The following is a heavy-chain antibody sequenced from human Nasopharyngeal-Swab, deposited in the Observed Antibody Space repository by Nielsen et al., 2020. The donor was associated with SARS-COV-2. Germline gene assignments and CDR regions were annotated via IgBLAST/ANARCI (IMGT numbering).Heavy chain of an antibody. CDR1: GGPMSKYF. V-gene: IGHV4-59*01. J-gene: IGHJ3*02. CDR2: VFSSGSA. Sequence: SETLSLTCTVSGGPMSKYFWSWIRQPPGKGLEWIASVFSSGSAKYNPSLQSRVIISLDTSRNQFSLNLSSVTAADTAVYYCASSAAWNDALDIWGQGTMVTVSS. D-gene: IGHD1-1*01. CDR3: ASSAAWNDALDI.